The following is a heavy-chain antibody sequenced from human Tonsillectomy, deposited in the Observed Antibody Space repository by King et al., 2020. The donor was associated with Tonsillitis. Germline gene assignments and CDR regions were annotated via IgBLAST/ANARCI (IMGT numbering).Heavy chain of an antibody. CDR3: AKEDLGFPQYYFDY. V-gene: IGHV3-23*04. CDR2: ISGSGGGT. J-gene: IGHJ4*02. CDR1: GFTFSSYA. Sequence: EVQLVESGGGLVQPGGSLRLSCAASGFTFSSYAMNWVRQAPGKGLEWVSAISGSGGGTYYADSIKGRFTISRDNSKNTLYLQMNSLRVEDTAVYYCAKEDLGFPQYYFDYWGQGTLVTVSS.